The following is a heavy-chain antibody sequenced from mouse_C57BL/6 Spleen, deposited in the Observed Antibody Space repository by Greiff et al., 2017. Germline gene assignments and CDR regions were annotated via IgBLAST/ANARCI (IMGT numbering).Heavy chain of an antibody. J-gene: IGHJ2*01. CDR1: GFSFNTYA. Sequence: EVKVVESGGGLVQPKGSLKLSCAASGFSFNTYAMNWVRQAPGKGLEWVARIRSKSNNYATYYADSVKDRFTISRDDSESMLYLQMNNLKTEDTAMYYCVSGTTVVDGLDYWGQGTTLTVSS. D-gene: IGHD1-1*01. CDR3: VSGTTVVDGLDY. V-gene: IGHV10-1*01. CDR2: IRSKSNNYAT.